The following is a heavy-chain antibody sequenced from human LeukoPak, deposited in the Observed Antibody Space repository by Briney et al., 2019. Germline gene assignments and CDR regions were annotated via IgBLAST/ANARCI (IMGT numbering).Heavy chain of an antibody. Sequence: ASVKVSCKASGYTFTGYYMHWVRQAPGQGLEWMGWISAYNGNTNYAQKLQGRVTMTTDTSTSTAYMELRSLRSDDTAVYYCARRGAALDAFDIWGQGTMVTVSS. J-gene: IGHJ3*02. D-gene: IGHD6-13*01. CDR3: ARRGAALDAFDI. V-gene: IGHV1-18*04. CDR1: GYTFTGYY. CDR2: ISAYNGNT.